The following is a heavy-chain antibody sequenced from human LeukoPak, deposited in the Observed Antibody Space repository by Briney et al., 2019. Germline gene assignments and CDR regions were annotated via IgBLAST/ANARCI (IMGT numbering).Heavy chain of an antibody. Sequence: SETLSLTCTVPGGSISSSSYYWGWIRQPPGKGLEWIGNINYSGSTYYNPSVKSRVTLSVDVSKNRFSLNLTSVTAADTALYFCARTHFDSLGWFDPWGQGIQVIVSS. CDR1: GGSISSSSYY. J-gene: IGHJ5*02. CDR3: ARTHFDSLGWFDP. D-gene: IGHD3-9*01. V-gene: IGHV4-39*07. CDR2: INYSGST.